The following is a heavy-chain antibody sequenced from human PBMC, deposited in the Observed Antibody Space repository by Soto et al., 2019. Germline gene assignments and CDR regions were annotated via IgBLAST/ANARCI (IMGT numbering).Heavy chain of an antibody. CDR1: GFTFSSHW. Sequence: EVQLVEFGGGLVQPGGSLTLSCAASGFTFSSHWMHWVRQAPGKGLMWVSRIDTEGGTIDYADSVEGRFTISRDNVKKMLYLQMSSLRPDDTAVYYCARNNWGIDFWGQGVVVTGSS. D-gene: IGHD7-27*01. CDR2: IDTEGGTI. J-gene: IGHJ4*02. V-gene: IGHV3-74*01. CDR3: ARNNWGIDF.